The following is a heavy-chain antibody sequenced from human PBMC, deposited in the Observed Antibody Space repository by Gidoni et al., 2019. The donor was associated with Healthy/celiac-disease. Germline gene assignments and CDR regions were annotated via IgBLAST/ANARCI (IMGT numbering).Heavy chain of an antibody. CDR2: IIPILGIA. Sequence: QVQLVQSGAEVKKPGSSVKVSCKASGGTFSSYAISWVRQAPGQGLEWMGRIIPILGIANYAQKCQGRVTITADKSTSTAYMELSSLRSEDTAVYYCARGGSSSSVGVCDYWGQGTLVTVSS. CDR1: GGTFSSYA. D-gene: IGHD6-6*01. J-gene: IGHJ4*02. CDR3: ARGGSSSSVGVCDY. V-gene: IGHV1-69*09.